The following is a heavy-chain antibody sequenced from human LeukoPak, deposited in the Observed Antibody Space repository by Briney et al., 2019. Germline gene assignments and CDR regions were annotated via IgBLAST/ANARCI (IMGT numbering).Heavy chain of an antibody. J-gene: IGHJ4*02. D-gene: IGHD3-22*01. CDR3: ARDRYYYDSSGYLDY. Sequence: GGSLRLSCAASGVTFSSYSMNWVRQAPGKGLEWVPSISSSSSYIYYADSVKGRFTISRDNAKNSLYLQMNSLRAEDTAVYYCARDRYYYDSSGYLDYWGQGTLVIVSS. CDR2: ISSSSSYI. V-gene: IGHV3-21*01. CDR1: GVTFSSYS.